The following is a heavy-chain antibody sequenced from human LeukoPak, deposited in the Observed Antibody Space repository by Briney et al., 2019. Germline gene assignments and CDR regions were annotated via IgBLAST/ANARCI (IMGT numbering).Heavy chain of an antibody. Sequence: PGGSLRLSCAASGFTFSSYAMSWVRQAPGKGLEWVSAISGSGGSTYYADSVKGRFTISRDNSKNTLYLQMNSLRAEDTAVYYCANAICSSTSCRAFDIWGQGTMVTVSS. CDR1: GFTFSSYA. V-gene: IGHV3-23*01. D-gene: IGHD2-2*01. CDR3: ANAICSSTSCRAFDI. CDR2: ISGSGGST. J-gene: IGHJ3*02.